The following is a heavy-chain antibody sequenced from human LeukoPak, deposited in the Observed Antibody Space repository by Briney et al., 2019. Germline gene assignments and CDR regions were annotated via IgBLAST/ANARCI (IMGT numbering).Heavy chain of an antibody. CDR2: IYTSGNT. V-gene: IGHV4-4*07. Sequence: PSETLSLTCTVSGGSIRSYYCSWIRQPAGKGLEWIGRIYTSGNTNYNPSLKSRVTMSVDTSKNQFSLKLSSVTAADTAVYYCARSQQWMEYYFDYWGQGTLVTVSS. CDR1: GGSIRSYY. CDR3: ARSQQWMEYYFDY. D-gene: IGHD6-19*01. J-gene: IGHJ4*02.